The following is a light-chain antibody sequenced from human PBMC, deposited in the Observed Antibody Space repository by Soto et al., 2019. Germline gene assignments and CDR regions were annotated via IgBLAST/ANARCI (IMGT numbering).Light chain of an antibody. Sequence: EMMVTQSAATLSVSPGERATLSCRASQSVSSNLAWYQQKPGQAPRLLIYGASTRATGIPARFSGSGSGTEFTLTISSLQSEDFAVYYCQQYNNWPLWTFGQGTKVDIK. CDR1: QSVSSN. CDR2: GAS. J-gene: IGKJ1*01. V-gene: IGKV3-15*01. CDR3: QQYNNWPLWT.